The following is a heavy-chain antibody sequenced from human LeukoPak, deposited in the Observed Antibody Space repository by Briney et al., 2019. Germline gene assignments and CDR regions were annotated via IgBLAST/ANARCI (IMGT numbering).Heavy chain of an antibody. V-gene: IGHV1-69*13. J-gene: IGHJ4*02. CDR1: GGTFSSYA. CDR3: ATTPGIAAVTGY. D-gene: IGHD6-13*01. Sequence: XVEVSCKASGGTFSSYAISWVRQAPGQGLEWMGGIISIFGTANYAQKFQGRVTITADESTSTAYMELSSLRSEDMAVHYCATTPGIAAVTGYWGQGTLVTVSS. CDR2: IISIFGTA.